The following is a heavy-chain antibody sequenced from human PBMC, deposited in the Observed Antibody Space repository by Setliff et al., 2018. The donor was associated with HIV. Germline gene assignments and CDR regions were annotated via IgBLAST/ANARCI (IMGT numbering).Heavy chain of an antibody. CDR3: VKASPQGSWFDSFDY. Sequence: PGGSLRLSCAASKFTFSSYSIDWVRQVPGKGLEWVARIDIGGSRTNYADSVKGRFTISRANSKNTVYLQMNSLRVEDTAVYYCVKASPQGSWFDSFDYWGQGTLVTVSS. CDR1: KFTFSSYS. CDR2: IDIGGSRT. V-gene: IGHV3-NL1*01. J-gene: IGHJ4*02. D-gene: IGHD6-13*01.